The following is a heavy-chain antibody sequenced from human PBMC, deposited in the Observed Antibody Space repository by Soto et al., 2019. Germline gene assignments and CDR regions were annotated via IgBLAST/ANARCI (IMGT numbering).Heavy chain of an antibody. Sequence: ASVKVSCKASGYTFTSYDINWVRQATGQGLEWMGWMNPNSGNTGYAQKFQGRVTMTRNTSISTAYMELSSLRSEDTAVYYCARGIYDFWSGYYDTNYYYYMDVWGKGTTVTVSS. CDR1: GYTFTSYD. CDR3: ARGIYDFWSGYYDTNYYYYMDV. V-gene: IGHV1-8*01. D-gene: IGHD3-3*01. CDR2: MNPNSGNT. J-gene: IGHJ6*03.